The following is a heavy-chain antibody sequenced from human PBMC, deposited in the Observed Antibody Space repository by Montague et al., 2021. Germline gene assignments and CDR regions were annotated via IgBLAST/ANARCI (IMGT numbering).Heavy chain of an antibody. V-gene: IGHV6-1*01. Sequence: NNYAVSVTSRITITPDTSKNQISLQLNSVTPEDTAVYYCARTSASSDYWGQGTLVTVAS. CDR3: ARTSASSDY. D-gene: IGHD1-26*01. J-gene: IGHJ4*02. CDR2: N.